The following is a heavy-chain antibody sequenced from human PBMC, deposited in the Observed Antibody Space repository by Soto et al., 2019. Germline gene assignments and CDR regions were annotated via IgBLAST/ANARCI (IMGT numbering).Heavy chain of an antibody. D-gene: IGHD2-21*02. V-gene: IGHV4-39*01. CDR2: IYYSGST. Sequence: SETLSLTCTVSGGSISSSSYYWGWIRQPPGKGLEWIGSIYYSGSTYYNPSLKSRVTISVYTSKNQFSLRLSSVTAADTAVYYCARPNCGGDCYDAFDIWGQGTMVTVSS. CDR1: GGSISSSSYY. J-gene: IGHJ3*02. CDR3: ARPNCGGDCYDAFDI.